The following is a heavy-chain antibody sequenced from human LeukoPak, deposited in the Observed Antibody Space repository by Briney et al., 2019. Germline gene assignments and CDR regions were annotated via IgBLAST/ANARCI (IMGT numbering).Heavy chain of an antibody. CDR2: IYHSGNT. V-gene: IGHV4-4*09. D-gene: IGHD6-19*01. CDR3: ASTRRAAVAGRFDS. Sequence: SETLSLTCNVFGASMSSNYWSWIRQPPGKGLEWIGYIYHSGNTNYSPSLESRVTMSVDESKNQFSLRVHFVSAADTAVYYCASTRRAAVAGRFDSWGQGTLVTASS. J-gene: IGHJ4*02. CDR1: GASMSSNY.